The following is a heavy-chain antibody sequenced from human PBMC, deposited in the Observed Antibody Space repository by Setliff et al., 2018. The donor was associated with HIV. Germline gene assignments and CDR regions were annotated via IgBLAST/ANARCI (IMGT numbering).Heavy chain of an antibody. Sequence: SETLSLTCSVSGGSINSYYWNWVRQPPGKGLEWIAYKHTSGSTNYNPSLKSRVIISVDTSKNQFSLRLSSVTAADTAIYYCARGVNSGTYWGYYYYMDVWGKGTTVTVS. CDR2: KHTSGST. D-gene: IGHD1-26*01. CDR1: GGSINSYY. V-gene: IGHV4-4*08. J-gene: IGHJ6*03. CDR3: ARGVNSGTYWGYYYYMDV.